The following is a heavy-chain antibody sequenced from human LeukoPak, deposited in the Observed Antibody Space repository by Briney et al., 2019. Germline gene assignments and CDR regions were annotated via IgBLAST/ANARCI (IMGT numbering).Heavy chain of an antibody. D-gene: IGHD5-18*01. V-gene: IGHV1-69*13. J-gene: IGHJ4*02. Sequence: ASVKLSCKASGGTFSSYAISWVRQSPGQGLEWMGGSIPIFGTANYAQKFQGRVTITADESTSTAYMERSSLRSEDTAVYYCARVSGYSYGFIDYWGQGTLVTVSS. CDR1: GGTFSSYA. CDR3: ARVSGYSYGFIDY. CDR2: SIPIFGTA.